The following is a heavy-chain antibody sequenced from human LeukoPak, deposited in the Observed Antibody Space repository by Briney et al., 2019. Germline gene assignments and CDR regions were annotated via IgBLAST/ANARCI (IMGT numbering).Heavy chain of an antibody. D-gene: IGHD6-19*01. CDR3: ARGRSSLDL. Sequence: SETLSLTCTVAAGSISNHYWSWMRQSPGKGLEWIAYIFYTESYNYNPSLKSRVYISVDTSKNQFSLNLTSVTAADTAVYYCARGRSSLDLWGQGTLVTVSS. CDR2: IFYTESY. V-gene: IGHV4-59*11. J-gene: IGHJ5*02. CDR1: AGSISNHY.